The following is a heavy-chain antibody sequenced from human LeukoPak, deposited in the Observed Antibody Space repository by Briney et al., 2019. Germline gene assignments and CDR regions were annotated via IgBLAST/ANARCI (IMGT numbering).Heavy chain of an antibody. CDR1: GFTFSNYA. J-gene: IGHJ4*02. CDR2: VSTSGGST. D-gene: IGHD2-8*02. V-gene: IGHV3-23*01. CDR3: AKGPGGYFDY. Sequence: PGGSLRLSCAASGFTFSNYAMNWVRQAPGKGLAWVSTVSTSGGSTYYADSVKGRFTISRDNSKNTLHLQMNSLRDEDTAVYYCAKGPGGYFDYWGQGTLVTVSS.